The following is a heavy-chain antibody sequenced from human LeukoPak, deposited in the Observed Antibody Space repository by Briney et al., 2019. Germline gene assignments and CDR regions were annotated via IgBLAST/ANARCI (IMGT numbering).Heavy chain of an antibody. CDR2: IRYDGSNK. V-gene: IGHV3-30*02. CDR1: GFTFSGYG. D-gene: IGHD2-2*01. J-gene: IGHJ4*02. CDR3: LFAQTSPTADVGFDY. Sequence: GGSLRLSCAASGFTFSGYGMHWVRQAPGKGLEWVAFIRYDGSNKYYADSVKGRFTISRDNSKNTLYLQMNSLRAEDTAVYYCLFAQTSPTADVGFDYWGQGTLVTVSS.